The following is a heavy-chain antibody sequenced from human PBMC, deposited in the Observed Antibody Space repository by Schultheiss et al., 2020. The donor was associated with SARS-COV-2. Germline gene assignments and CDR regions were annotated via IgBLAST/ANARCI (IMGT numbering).Heavy chain of an antibody. CDR2: IYYSGST. CDR3: ARGDMVVMQL. D-gene: IGHD2-21*01. J-gene: IGHJ4*02. V-gene: IGHV4-31*03. CDR1: GGSISSGGYY. Sequence: LSLTCTVSGGSISSGGYYWSWIRQHPGKGLEWIGYIYYSGSTYYNPSLKSRVTISVDTSKNQFSLKLSSVTAADTAVYYCARGDMVVMQLWGQGTLVTVSS.